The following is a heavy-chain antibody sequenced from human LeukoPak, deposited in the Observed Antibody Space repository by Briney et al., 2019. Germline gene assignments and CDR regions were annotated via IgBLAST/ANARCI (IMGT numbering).Heavy chain of an antibody. Sequence: GGSLRLSCAASRFSFSTYDMHWVRQATGKGLEWVSSLGTGGDTYYLGSVKGRFTISRDSAKNALYLQMNSLRAGDTAVYYCARTGYTSEFDYWGQGTLVTVSS. CDR2: LGTGGDT. CDR1: RFSFSTYD. V-gene: IGHV3-13*01. D-gene: IGHD5-18*01. J-gene: IGHJ4*02. CDR3: ARTGYTSEFDY.